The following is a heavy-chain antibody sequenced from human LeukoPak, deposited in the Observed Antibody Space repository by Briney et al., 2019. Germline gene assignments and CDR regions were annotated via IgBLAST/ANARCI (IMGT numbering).Heavy chain of an antibody. CDR1: GGSISLCY. CDR2: IYYSGTT. CDR3: ARHEGRDGYNGYFAY. V-gene: IGHV4-59*08. Sequence: PSETLSLTCTVSGGSISLCYWSWIRQPPGRGLEWIGDIYYSGTTNYNPSLKSRVTISVDTSKNLFSLRLTSVTAADTAVYYCARHEGRDGYNGYFAYWGQGTLVTVSS. J-gene: IGHJ4*02. D-gene: IGHD5-24*01.